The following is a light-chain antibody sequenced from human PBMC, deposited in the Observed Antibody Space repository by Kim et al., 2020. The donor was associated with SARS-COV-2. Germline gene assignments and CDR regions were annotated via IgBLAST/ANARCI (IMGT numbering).Light chain of an antibody. Sequence: DIQMTQSPSSLSASVGDRVTITCRASQAIRNDLSWFQHKQGKAPKRLISAAATLQGGVPSRFSGSGSGTEFTLTISSLQPEGFATYYCLQYNSYPQTFGQGTKLEI. J-gene: IGKJ2*01. CDR3: LQYNSYPQT. CDR1: QAIRND. CDR2: AAA. V-gene: IGKV1-17*01.